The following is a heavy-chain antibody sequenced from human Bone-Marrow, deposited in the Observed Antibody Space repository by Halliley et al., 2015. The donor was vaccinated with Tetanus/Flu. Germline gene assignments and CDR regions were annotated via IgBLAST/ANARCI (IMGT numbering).Heavy chain of an antibody. CDR1: GFAFSSSW. CDR2: INGDGSGT. D-gene: IGHD6-25*01. Sequence: CAASGFAFSSSWMHWVRQAPGKGLVWVSRINGDGSGTNYAESVKGRFTISRDNAQNTLYLQMSSLRAEDTAVYYCTRGQIAAPFDYWGQGTQVTVSS. CDR3: TRGQIAAPFDY. V-gene: IGHV3-74*01. J-gene: IGHJ4*02.